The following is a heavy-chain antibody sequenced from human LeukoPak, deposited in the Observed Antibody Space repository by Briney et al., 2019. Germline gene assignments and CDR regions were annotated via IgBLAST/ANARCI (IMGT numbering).Heavy chain of an antibody. CDR1: GFTFSSYA. V-gene: IGHV3-23*01. Sequence: PGGSLRLSCAASGFTFSSYAMSWVRQAPGKGLEWVSVISGSGGSTYYGDFVKGRFTISRDNSKNTLYLQMNSLRAEDTAVYYCAKLSHKQWLGSSENWGQGTLVTVSS. J-gene: IGHJ4*02. D-gene: IGHD6-19*01. CDR3: AKLSHKQWLGSSEN. CDR2: ISGSGGST.